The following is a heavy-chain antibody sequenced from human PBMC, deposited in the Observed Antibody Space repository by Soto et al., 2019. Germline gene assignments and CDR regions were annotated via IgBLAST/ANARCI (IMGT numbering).Heavy chain of an antibody. Sequence: QVQLVQSGAEVKKPGSSVKVSCKASGGTFSSYAISWVRQAPGQGLEWMGGIIPIFGTANYAQKFQGRVTSTADESTSTGYMELSSLRSEDTAVYYCARDRDYYDSSSPLGYFQHWGQGTLVTVSS. CDR1: GGTFSSYA. D-gene: IGHD3-22*01. J-gene: IGHJ1*01. V-gene: IGHV1-69*01. CDR2: IIPIFGTA. CDR3: ARDRDYYDSSSPLGYFQH.